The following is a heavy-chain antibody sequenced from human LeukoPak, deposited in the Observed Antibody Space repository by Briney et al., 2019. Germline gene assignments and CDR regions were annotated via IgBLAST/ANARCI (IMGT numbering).Heavy chain of an antibody. CDR1: GGTFSCYA. CDR2: IIPIFGTA. V-gene: IGHV1-69*13. Sequence: GASVKVSCKASGGTFSCYAISWVRQAPGQGLEWMGGIIPIFGTANYAQKFQGRVTITADESTSTAYMELSSLRAEDTAVYYCARDLNGVVVPAYDYWGQGTLVTVSS. CDR3: ARDLNGVVVPAYDY. J-gene: IGHJ4*02. D-gene: IGHD2-2*01.